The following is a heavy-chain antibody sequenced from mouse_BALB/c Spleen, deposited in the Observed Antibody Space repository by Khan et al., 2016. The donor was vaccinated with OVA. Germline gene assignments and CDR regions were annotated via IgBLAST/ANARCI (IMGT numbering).Heavy chain of an antibody. J-gene: IGHJ3*01. CDR3: ARRNYFGYTFAY. CDR2: ISPGSGDT. D-gene: IGHD1-2*01. V-gene: IGHV1-77*01. Sequence: QVQLKESGAELARPGASVKLSCKASGYTFTDYYINWVKLRTGQGLEWIGEISPGSGDTYYNERFKGKATLTADKSSSTAYRQLSSLTSEASAVYFCARRNYFGYTFAYWGQGTLVTVSA. CDR1: GYTFTDYY.